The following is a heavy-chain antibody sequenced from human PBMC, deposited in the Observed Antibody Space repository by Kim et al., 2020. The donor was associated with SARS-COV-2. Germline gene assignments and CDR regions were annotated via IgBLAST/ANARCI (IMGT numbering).Heavy chain of an antibody. CDR1: GGSFSGYY. CDR2: INHSGST. D-gene: IGHD3-10*02. V-gene: IGHV4-34*01. J-gene: IGHJ5*02. CDR3: ARRGPLGVYVRPLTNWFDP. Sequence: SETLSLTCAVYGGSFSGYYWSWIRQPPGKGLEWIGEINHSGSTNYNPSLKSRVTISVDTSKNQFSLKLSSVTAADTAVYYCARRGPLGVYVRPLTNWFDPWGQGTLVTVSS.